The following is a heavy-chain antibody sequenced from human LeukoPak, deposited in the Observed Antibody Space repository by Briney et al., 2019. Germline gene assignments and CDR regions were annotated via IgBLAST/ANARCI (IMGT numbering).Heavy chain of an antibody. D-gene: IGHD5-12*01. Sequence: SETLSLTCTVSGGSISSSSYYWGWIRQPPGKGLEWIGEINHSGSTNYNPSLKSRVTISVDTSKNQFSLKLSSVTAADTAVYYCARRSPRVGLRFLGAFDIWGQGTMVTVSS. CDR2: INHSGST. CDR3: ARRSPRVGLRFLGAFDI. J-gene: IGHJ3*02. V-gene: IGHV4-39*07. CDR1: GGSISSSSYY.